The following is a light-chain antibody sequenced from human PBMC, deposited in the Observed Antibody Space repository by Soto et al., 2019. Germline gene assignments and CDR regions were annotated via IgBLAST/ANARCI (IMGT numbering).Light chain of an antibody. V-gene: IGKV1-12*01. CDR2: GAS. CDR3: LQYHSFPLT. Sequence: DIQMPPSPSSVSAAIGVRVTITCRARQDVGTWLSLYQQQPGKPPKLLIYGASGLHTGVPSRFIGSGSGTAFTVTISALQPEDFPTYVWLQYHSFPLTVGGGT. CDR1: QDVGTW. J-gene: IGKJ4*01.